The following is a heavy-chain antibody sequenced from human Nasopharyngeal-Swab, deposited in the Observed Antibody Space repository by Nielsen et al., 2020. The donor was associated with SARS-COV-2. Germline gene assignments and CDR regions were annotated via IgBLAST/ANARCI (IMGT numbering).Heavy chain of an antibody. CDR2: INAGNGNT. D-gene: IGHD2-2*01. Sequence: WVRQAPGQRLEWMGWINAGNGNTKYSQKFQGRVTITRDKSTSTAYMELSSLRSEDTAVYYCASPYCSSTSCRLSYYYGMDVWGQGTTVTVSS. CDR3: ASPYCSSTSCRLSYYYGMDV. J-gene: IGHJ6*02. V-gene: IGHV1-3*01.